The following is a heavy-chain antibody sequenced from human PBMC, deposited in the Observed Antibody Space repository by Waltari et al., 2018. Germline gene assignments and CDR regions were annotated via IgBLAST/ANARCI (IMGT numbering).Heavy chain of an antibody. CDR2: MYTSGSA. CDR3: AREGIYSSATDARFDP. D-gene: IGHD6-25*01. V-gene: IGHV4-61*02. Sequence: QVQLQESGPGLVKPSQTLSLTCTVSGGSISSGSYYWSWIRQSAGKGLEWIGRMYTSGSANYSTSLNSRVTRSVDTSKNQFSLKLSSVTAADTAVYYCAREGIYSSATDARFDPWGQGTLVTVSS. CDR1: GGSISSGSYY. J-gene: IGHJ5*02.